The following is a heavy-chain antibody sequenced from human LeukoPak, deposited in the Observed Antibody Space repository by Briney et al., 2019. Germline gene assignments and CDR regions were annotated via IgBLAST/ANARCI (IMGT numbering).Heavy chain of an antibody. J-gene: IGHJ5*02. CDR2: ISAYNGDT. CDR1: GYTFTNYG. D-gene: IGHD2-15*01. V-gene: IGHV1-18*01. CDR3: ARGGVYCSGGSCPLNWFDP. Sequence: ASVKVSCKASGYTFTNYGISWVRQAPGQGLEWMGWISAYNGDTNYAQKLQGRVTLTTDTSSSTAYMELRSLGSDDTAVYYCARGGVYCSGGSCPLNWFDPWGQGTLVTVSS.